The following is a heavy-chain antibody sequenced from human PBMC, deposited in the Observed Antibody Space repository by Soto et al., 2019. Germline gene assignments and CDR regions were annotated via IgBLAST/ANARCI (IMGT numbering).Heavy chain of an antibody. CDR3: ARSYYDYIWGSYPTNH. D-gene: IGHD3-16*01. V-gene: IGHV3-7*01. CDR1: GFTFGNYW. CDR2: IKQDGSEK. J-gene: IGHJ4*02. Sequence: EVQLVASGGGLVQPGGSLRLSCAASGFTFGNYWMTWVRQAPGKGLEWVANIKQDGSEKYYVDSVKGRFTISRDNAKNSLYLQMNTLRAEDTAVYYCARSYYDYIWGSYPTNHWGQGTLGTVSS.